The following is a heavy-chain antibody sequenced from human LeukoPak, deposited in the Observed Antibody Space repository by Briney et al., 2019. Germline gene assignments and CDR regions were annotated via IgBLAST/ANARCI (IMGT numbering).Heavy chain of an antibody. V-gene: IGHV3-7*01. CDR1: GFTSSSYW. Sequence: GGSLRLSCAASGFTSSSYWMIWVRQAPGKGLEWVANIKEDGSVKYYLDSVKGRFTISRDNAKNSLYLQMNSLRPEDTAVYYCSRDQTYFYDGSGYYDAFDLRGQGTTVTVSS. CDR2: IKEDGSVK. J-gene: IGHJ3*01. CDR3: SRDQTYFYDGSGYYDAFDL. D-gene: IGHD3-22*01.